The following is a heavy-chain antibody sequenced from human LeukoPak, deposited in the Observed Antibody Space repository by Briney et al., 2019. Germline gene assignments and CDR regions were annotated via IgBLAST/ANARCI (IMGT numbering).Heavy chain of an antibody. CDR3: AREVGHYDFWSADEWRWFDP. D-gene: IGHD3-3*01. CDR1: GGSISSYY. CDR2: IYTSGST. Sequence: SETLSLTCTVSGGSISSYYWSWIRQPAGKGLEWIGRIYTSGSTNYNPSLKSRVTMSVDTSKNQFSLKLSSVTAADTAVCYCAREVGHYDFWSADEWRWFDPWGQGTLVTVSS. J-gene: IGHJ5*02. V-gene: IGHV4-4*07.